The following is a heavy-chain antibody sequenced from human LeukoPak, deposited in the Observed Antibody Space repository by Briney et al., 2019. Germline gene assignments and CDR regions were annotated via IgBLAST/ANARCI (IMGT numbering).Heavy chain of an antibody. Sequence: GGSLRLSCAASGFTFDDYAMHWVRQAPGKGLEWVSGISWNSGSIGYADSVKGRFTISRDNSKNTLYLQMNSLRAEDTAVYYCAKVRVVGAIGREFDYWGQGTLVTVSS. CDR2: ISWNSGSI. V-gene: IGHV3-9*01. D-gene: IGHD3-3*01. J-gene: IGHJ4*02. CDR3: AKVRVVGAIGREFDY. CDR1: GFTFDDYA.